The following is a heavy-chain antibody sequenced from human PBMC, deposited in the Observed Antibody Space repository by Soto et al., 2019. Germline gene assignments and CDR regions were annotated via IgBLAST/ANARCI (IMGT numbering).Heavy chain of an antibody. V-gene: IGHV1-2*02. Sequence: ASAKVSCQASGTSFIDYYIHWVRQAPGQGLECMGWISPRSGGTNYAQKFRGRVTITSDTSINTAYMELTSLSSGDTAVYYCTKKGGGPFPFDPWGQGNRVTVSS. CDR3: TKKGGGPFPFDP. J-gene: IGHJ5*02. D-gene: IGHD3-10*01. CDR1: GTSFIDYY. CDR2: ISPRSGGT.